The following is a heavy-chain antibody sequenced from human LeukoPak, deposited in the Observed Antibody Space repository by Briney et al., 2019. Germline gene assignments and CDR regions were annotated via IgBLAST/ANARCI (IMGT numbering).Heavy chain of an antibody. CDR2: ISSRTSTYT. J-gene: IGHJ6*02. CDR1: GSTFSEYY. CDR3: ARIGRSGFVLDV. Sequence: GGSLRLSCAASGSTFSEYYMRSIRQAPGKGPQWVSYISSRTSTYTAYADSVKGRFTISRDNAKNSLFLQMNTLRADDTAVYYCARIGRSGFVLDVWGQGTTVTVSS. D-gene: IGHD3-10*01. V-gene: IGHV3-11*03.